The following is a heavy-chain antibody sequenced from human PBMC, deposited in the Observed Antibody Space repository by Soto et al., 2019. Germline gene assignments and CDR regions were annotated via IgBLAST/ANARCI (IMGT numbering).Heavy chain of an antibody. CDR3: ARVGSSIATRPFDY. Sequence: SETLSLTCTVSGGSISSYYWSWIRQPPGKRLEWIGYIYSSGSTDYNPSLKSRVTISLDTSKTQFSLKLNSVTAADTAVYYCARVGSSIATRPFDYWGQGTLVTVSS. CDR1: GGSISSYY. J-gene: IGHJ4*02. V-gene: IGHV4-59*08. CDR2: IYSSGST. D-gene: IGHD6-6*01.